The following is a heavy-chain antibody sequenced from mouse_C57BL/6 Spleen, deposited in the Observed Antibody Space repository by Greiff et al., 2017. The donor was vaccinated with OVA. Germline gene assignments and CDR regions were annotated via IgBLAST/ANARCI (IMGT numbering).Heavy chain of an antibody. CDR1: GYTFTSYW. V-gene: IGHV1-53*01. J-gene: IGHJ2*02. CDR2: INTSNGGT. Sequence: QVQLQQPGTELVKPGASVKLSCKASGYTFTSYWMNWVKQRPGQGLEWIGNINTSNGGTNYNEKFKSKATLTVDKSSSTAYMQLSILTSEDSAVDYCARGGTTVRFDYWGQGTSLTVSS. CDR3: ARGGTTVRFDY. D-gene: IGHD1-1*01.